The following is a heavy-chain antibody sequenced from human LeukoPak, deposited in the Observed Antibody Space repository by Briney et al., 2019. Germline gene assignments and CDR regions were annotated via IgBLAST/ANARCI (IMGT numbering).Heavy chain of an antibody. D-gene: IGHD3-10*01. V-gene: IGHV4-59*02. J-gene: IGHJ4*02. CDR1: GASVSSYF. CDR2: IYYSGTT. CDR3: AREANYYGSGSFEGTFDY. Sequence: SETLSLTCTVSGASVSSYFWTWIRQSPGKGLEEIGYIYYSGTTNYNPSLKSRVTISIDTSKNEFSLKLTSVTAADTAVYYCAREANYYGSGSFEGTFDYWGQGSLVTVSS.